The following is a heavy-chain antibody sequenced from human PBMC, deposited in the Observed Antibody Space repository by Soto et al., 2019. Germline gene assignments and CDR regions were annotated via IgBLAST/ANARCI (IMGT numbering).Heavy chain of an antibody. D-gene: IGHD3-10*01. CDR2: IFSNDEK. V-gene: IGHV2-5*01. J-gene: IGHJ6*02. CDR1: GFSLSISGVG. CDR3: SHRRGSGLFGMDV. Sequence: SGPTLVNPTQPLTLTCTFSGFSLSISGVGVGWVRQPPGKALEWLALIFSNDEKRYSPSLKSRLTITKDTSKNQVVLIMTNIDPVDTATYYCSHRRGSGLFGMDVWGQGTTVTVSS.